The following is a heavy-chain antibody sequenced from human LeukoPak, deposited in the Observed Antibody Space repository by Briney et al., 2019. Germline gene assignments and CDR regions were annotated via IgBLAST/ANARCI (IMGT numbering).Heavy chain of an antibody. CDR3: GKGMIAGAFDH. D-gene: IGHD3-22*01. Sequence: PSQTLSLTCTVSCRPISSGVDYGSWIRQHPGKGLEWIGFIYYSGSTYYNPSLKSRVTISVDTSKNQFSLKLSSVTAADTAVYYCGKGMIAGAFDHWGQGTLVTISS. V-gene: IGHV4-31*03. CDR1: CRPISSGVDY. J-gene: IGHJ5*02. CDR2: IYYSGST.